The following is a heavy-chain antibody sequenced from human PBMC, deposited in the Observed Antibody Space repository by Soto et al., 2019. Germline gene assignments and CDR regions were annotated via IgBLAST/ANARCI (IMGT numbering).Heavy chain of an antibody. D-gene: IGHD4-17*01. J-gene: IGHJ4*02. Sequence: QVQMVESGGGVVQPGRSLRLSCAVSGFTFRTYGMHWVRQAPGKVLEWVAVVSYDGSKKYYADSVKGRFTISRDNSKNTLHLQMNSLRAEDTAVYYCAKDKQYRDYGDHGVEYWGQGTLVTVSS. CDR1: GFTFRTYG. CDR2: VSYDGSKK. V-gene: IGHV3-30*18. CDR3: AKDKQYRDYGDHGVEY.